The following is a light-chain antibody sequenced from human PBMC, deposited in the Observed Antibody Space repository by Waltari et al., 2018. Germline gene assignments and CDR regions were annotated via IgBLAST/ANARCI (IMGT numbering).Light chain of an antibody. Sequence: EIVLTQSPGTLFLSPVESATLSCRASQSVSNNQLAWYQQSPGQAPRLVIYGAFARATAIPDRFSGTGSGTDFTLTISRLEPEDFAMYYCQQYSSSPLTFGQGTRLEIK. J-gene: IGKJ5*01. CDR1: QSVSNNQ. V-gene: IGKV3-20*01. CDR2: GAF. CDR3: QQYSSSPLT.